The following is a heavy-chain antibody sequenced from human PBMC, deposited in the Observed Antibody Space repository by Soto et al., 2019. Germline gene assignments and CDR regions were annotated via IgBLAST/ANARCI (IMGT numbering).Heavy chain of an antibody. CDR2: IYYSGST. V-gene: IGHV4-30-4*01. J-gene: IGHJ4*02. CDR1: GGSISSGDYY. CDR3: ASVSSIAARRVDY. D-gene: IGHD6-6*01. Sequence: QVQLQESGPGLVKPSQTLSLTCTVSGGSISSGDYYWSWIRQPPGKGLEWIGYIYYSGSTYYNPSRKSRVTISVATSKNQFSLKLSSVTAADTAVYYCASVSSIAARRVDYWGQGTLVTVSS.